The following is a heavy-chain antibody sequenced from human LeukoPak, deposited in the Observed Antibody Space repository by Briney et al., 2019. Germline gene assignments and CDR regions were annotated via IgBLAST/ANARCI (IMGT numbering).Heavy chain of an antibody. D-gene: IGHD3-16*02. CDR3: ASNGPLLSDTSRYYFDS. CDR2: INHAGTT. J-gene: IGHJ4*02. Sequence: SETLSLTCTVSGGSSSSYYWSWIRQPPGNGLEWIGEINHAGTTNYNPSLKSRLTISVDTPKSQFSLILNSVTAADTAVYYCASNGPLLSDTSRYYFDSWGQGTLVTVSS. V-gene: IGHV4-34*01. CDR1: GGSSSSYY.